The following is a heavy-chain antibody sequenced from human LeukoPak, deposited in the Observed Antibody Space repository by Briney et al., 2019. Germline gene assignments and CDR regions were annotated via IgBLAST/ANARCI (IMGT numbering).Heavy chain of an antibody. V-gene: IGHV1-69*01. Sequence: ASVKVSCKTSGDTFSSYPISWVRQAPGQGLEWMGGTIPMFGTANYAQKFQGRVTITADESTTTVFMELSSLTSDDTAVYYCARGFGSIIGSEFWGQGTLVTVSS. J-gene: IGHJ4*02. CDR2: TIPMFGTA. CDR3: ARGFGSIIGSEF. D-gene: IGHD3-3*01. CDR1: GDTFSSYP.